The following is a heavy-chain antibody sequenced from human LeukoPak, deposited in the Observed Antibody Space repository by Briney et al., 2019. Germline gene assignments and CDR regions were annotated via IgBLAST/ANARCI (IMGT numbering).Heavy chain of an antibody. CDR1: GFTFSSYA. Sequence: GGSLRLSCAASGFTFSSYAMHWVRQAPGKGLEWVAVISYDGSNKYYADSVKGRFTISRDNSKNTLYLQMNSLRAEDTAVYYCARGGYSYGSPLYYFDYWGQGTLVTVSS. V-gene: IGHV3-30*01. CDR2: ISYDGSNK. D-gene: IGHD5-18*01. J-gene: IGHJ4*02. CDR3: ARGGYSYGSPLYYFDY.